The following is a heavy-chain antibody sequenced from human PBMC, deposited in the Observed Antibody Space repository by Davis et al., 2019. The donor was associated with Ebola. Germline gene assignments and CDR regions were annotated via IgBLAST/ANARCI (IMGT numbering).Heavy chain of an antibody. J-gene: IGHJ4*02. CDR2: IWYDGSNK. CDR1: GFTFSSYG. CDR3: ARALIVATIIGTYYFDY. V-gene: IGHV3-33*01. D-gene: IGHD5-12*01. Sequence: GGSLRLSCAASGFTFSSYGMHWVRQAPGKGLEWVAVIWYDGSNKYYADSVKGRFTISRDNSKNTLYLQMNSLRAEDTAVYYCARALIVATIIGTYYFDYWGQGTLVTVSS.